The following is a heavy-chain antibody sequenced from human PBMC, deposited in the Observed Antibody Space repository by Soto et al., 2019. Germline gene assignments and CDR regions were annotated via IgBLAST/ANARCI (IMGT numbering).Heavy chain of an antibody. CDR1: GFTFSASV. V-gene: IGHV3-30*19. Sequence: QVQLVESGGGVVQPGGSLRLSCAASGFTFSASVMNWVRQAPGKGLEWMAIISYGGNNKYYADSVKGRFTISRDISESTLYLQMNSLRAEDTAVYYCAREEFKDGRGHFDYWGQGTLVSVSS. J-gene: IGHJ4*02. D-gene: IGHD3-22*01. CDR3: AREEFKDGRGHFDY. CDR2: ISYGGNNK.